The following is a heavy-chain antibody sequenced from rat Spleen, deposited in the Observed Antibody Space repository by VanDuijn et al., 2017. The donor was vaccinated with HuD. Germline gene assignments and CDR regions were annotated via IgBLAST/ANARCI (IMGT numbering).Heavy chain of an antibody. CDR2: IWTGGST. J-gene: IGHJ3*01. D-gene: IGHD1-7*01. Sequence: QVQLKESGPGLVQPSQTLSLTCTVADFSLTSYHVHWFRQPPGRGLEWMGVIWTGGSTAYNSLLKSRLSITRDISKSQVFLKMNILQPEDTTTYYCAREGHTLDSSTYWFSYWGQCTLVTVSS. V-gene: IGHV2-41*01. CDR1: DFSLTSYH. CDR3: AREGHTLDSSTYWFSY.